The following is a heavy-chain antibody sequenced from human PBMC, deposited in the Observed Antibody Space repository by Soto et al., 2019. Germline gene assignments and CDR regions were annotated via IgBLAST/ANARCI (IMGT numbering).Heavy chain of an antibody. CDR2: IYSSGSS. J-gene: IGHJ4*02. CDR3: ARHSSSWPIFDY. D-gene: IGHD6-13*01. V-gene: IGHV4-59*08. Sequence: QVQLQESGPGLVKPSETLSLTCTVSGGSIGNSYWSWIRQSPGKGLEWIGYIYSSGSSNYNPSLNSRVSISVDTAKNQFSLKLSSVTAADTAVYYCARHSSSWPIFDYWGQGTLVIVSS. CDR1: GGSIGNSY.